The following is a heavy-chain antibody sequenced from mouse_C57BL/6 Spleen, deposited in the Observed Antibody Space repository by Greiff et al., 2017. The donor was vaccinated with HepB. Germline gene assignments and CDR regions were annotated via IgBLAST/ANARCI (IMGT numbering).Heavy chain of an antibody. CDR2: IYPGDGDT. CDR3: ARWDTTVVYWYFDV. CDR1: GYAFSSSW. J-gene: IGHJ1*03. V-gene: IGHV1-82*01. D-gene: IGHD1-1*01. Sequence: QVQLQQSGPELVKPGASVKISCKASGYAFSSSWMNWVKQRPGKGLEWIGRIYPGDGDTNYNGKFKGKATLTADKSSSTAYMQLSSLTSEDSAVYFCARWDTTVVYWYFDVWGTGTTVTVSS.